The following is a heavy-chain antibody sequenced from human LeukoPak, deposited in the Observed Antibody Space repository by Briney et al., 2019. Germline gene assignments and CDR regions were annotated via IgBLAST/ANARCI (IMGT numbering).Heavy chain of an antibody. J-gene: IGHJ4*03. CDR1: GGFFSRYY. CDR2: IDHRGDT. Sequence: PSETLSLTCAVYGGFFSRYYWSWMRQSPGKGLEWIAEIDHRGDTNYNPSVKSRVTISVDTSKNQFSLKVRSLSAADTAVYYCARGATISETGYFDFWGQGTPVTVSS. CDR3: ARGATISETGYFDF. V-gene: IGHV4-34*01. D-gene: IGHD2-21*02.